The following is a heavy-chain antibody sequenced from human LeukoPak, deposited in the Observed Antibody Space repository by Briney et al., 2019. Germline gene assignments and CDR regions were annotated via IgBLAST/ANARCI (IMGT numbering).Heavy chain of an antibody. D-gene: IGHD2-2*02. CDR3: ARESGGYCSTTSCYKGYFDY. CDR2: IVSSGSYI. J-gene: IGHJ4*02. CDR1: GFTFSSYS. V-gene: IGHV3-21*01. Sequence: GGSLRLSCAASGFTFSSYSMNWVRQAPGKGLEWVSSIVSSGSYIYYADSVKGRFTTSRDNAKNSLYLQMNSLRAEDTAVYYCARESGGYCSTTSCYKGYFDYWGQGTLVTVSS.